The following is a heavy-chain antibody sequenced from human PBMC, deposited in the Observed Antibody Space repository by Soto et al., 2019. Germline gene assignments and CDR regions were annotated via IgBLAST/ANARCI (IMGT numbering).Heavy chain of an antibody. D-gene: IGHD1-1*01. CDR2: ISGSGNQI. V-gene: IGHV3-23*01. Sequence: EVQLSQSGGGLVRPGGSLRLSCAGSGFTFDNYAINWVRQAPGKGLEWVSGISGSGNQIDYTDSVEGRFIISRDDSKNTVFLKMNGLSAEDTAVYFCAKNQDWNRPDPSAFAVWGQGTTFTFTS. CDR1: GFTFDNYA. J-gene: IGHJ3*01. CDR3: AKNQDWNRPDPSAFAV.